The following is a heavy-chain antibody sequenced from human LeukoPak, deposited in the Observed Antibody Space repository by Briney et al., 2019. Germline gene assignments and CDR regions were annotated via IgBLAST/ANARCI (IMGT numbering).Heavy chain of an antibody. D-gene: IGHD6-13*01. J-gene: IGHJ6*02. Sequence: GGSLRLSCAASGFTFSSYAMSWVRQAPGKGLEWVSAISGSGGSPYSADSVKGRFTISRDNSKNTLYLQMNSLRAEDTAVYYCAKGGIAAAGIGYYGMDVWGQGTTVAVSS. V-gene: IGHV3-23*01. CDR3: AKGGIAAAGIGYYGMDV. CDR2: ISGSGGSP. CDR1: GFTFSSYA.